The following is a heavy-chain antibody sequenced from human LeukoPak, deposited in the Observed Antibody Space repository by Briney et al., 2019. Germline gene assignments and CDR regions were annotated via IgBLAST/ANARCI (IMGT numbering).Heavy chain of an antibody. CDR1: GFTFSSYA. CDR2: ISFDGNNK. CDR3: VPNLEPKPDSFDS. Sequence: GRSLRLSCAASGFTFSSYAMHWVRQAPGKGLEWVALISFDGNNKYYADSVKGRFTISRDNSKNTLYLQMNSLRTEDTAVYYCVPNLEPKPDSFDSWGQGTLVTVSS. V-gene: IGHV3-30-3*01. J-gene: IGHJ4*02.